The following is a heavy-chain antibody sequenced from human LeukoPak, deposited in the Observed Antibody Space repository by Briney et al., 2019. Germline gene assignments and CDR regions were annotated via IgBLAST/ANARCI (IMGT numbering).Heavy chain of an antibody. CDR1: GYSFFNSG. J-gene: IGHJ5*02. V-gene: IGHV1-18*01. D-gene: IGHD2-21*01. CDR3: GRDEDIPTYPNWIAT. CDR2: VSTYTGNT. Sequence: VASVKVSCKASGYSFFNSGITWVRQAPGQGPEWIGWVSTYTGNTNYAEKVQGRITMTTDTSTNTAYMELRSLKSDDTAVYYCGRDEDIPTYPNWIATWGQGTLLTVSS.